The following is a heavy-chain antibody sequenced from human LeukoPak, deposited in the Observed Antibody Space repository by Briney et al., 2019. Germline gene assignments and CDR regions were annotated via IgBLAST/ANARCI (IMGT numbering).Heavy chain of an antibody. CDR1: GGTFSSYA. Sequence: SVNVSCKASGGTFSSYAISWVRQAPGQGLEWMGGIIPIFGTANYAQKFQGRVTITADESTSTAYMELSSLRSEDTAVYYCARDQGLRSYFDYWGQGTLVTVSS. D-gene: IGHD6-25*01. CDR2: IIPIFGTA. CDR3: ARDQGLRSYFDY. J-gene: IGHJ4*02. V-gene: IGHV1-69*13.